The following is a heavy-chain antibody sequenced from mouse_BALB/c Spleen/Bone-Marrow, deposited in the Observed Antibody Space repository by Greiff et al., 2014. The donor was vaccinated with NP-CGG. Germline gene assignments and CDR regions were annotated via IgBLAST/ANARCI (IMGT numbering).Heavy chain of an antibody. Sequence: EVKLVESGPELVKPGASVKISCKASGYTFTDYNMHWVKQSHGKSLEWIGYIYPYNGGTGHNQKFKSKATLTVDNSSSTAYMELRSLTSEDSAVYYCARGGDRYDDWFAYWGQGTLVTVSA. CDR1: GYTFTDYN. D-gene: IGHD2-14*01. V-gene: IGHV1S29*02. CDR3: ARGGDRYDDWFAY. J-gene: IGHJ3*01. CDR2: IYPYNGGT.